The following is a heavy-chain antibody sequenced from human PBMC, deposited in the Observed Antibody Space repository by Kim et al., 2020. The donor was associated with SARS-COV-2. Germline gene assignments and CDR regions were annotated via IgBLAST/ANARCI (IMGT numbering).Heavy chain of an antibody. Sequence: YSPSFQGQVTISADKSISTAYLQWSSLKASDTAMYYCARLIRQGGHAFDIWGQGTMVTVSS. D-gene: IGHD3-3*02. J-gene: IGHJ3*02. CDR3: ARLIRQGGHAFDI. V-gene: IGHV5-51*01.